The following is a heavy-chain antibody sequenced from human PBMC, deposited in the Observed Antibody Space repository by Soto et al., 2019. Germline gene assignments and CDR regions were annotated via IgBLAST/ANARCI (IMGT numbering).Heavy chain of an antibody. CDR3: ARENNGYCSGGSCRPLDY. J-gene: IGHJ4*02. CDR2: IYHSGST. V-gene: IGHV4-4*02. CDR1: GDSISSSNW. D-gene: IGHD2-15*01. Sequence: PSETLSLTCAVSGDSISSSNWWSWVRQPPGKGLEWIGEIYHSGSTNYNPSLKSRVTISVDKSKNQFSLKLSSVTAADTAVYYCARENNGYCSGGSCRPLDYWGQGTLVTVSS.